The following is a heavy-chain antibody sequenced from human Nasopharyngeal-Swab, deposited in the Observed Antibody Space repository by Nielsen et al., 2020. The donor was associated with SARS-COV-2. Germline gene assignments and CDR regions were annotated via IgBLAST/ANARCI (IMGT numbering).Heavy chain of an antibody. J-gene: IGHJ4*02. CDR2: IYYSGST. V-gene: IGHV4-39*01. CDR3: ARLGFSGSYDY. Sequence: SETLSLTCTVSGGSISSSSYYWGWIRQPPGKGLEWIGSIYYSGSTYYNPSHKSRVTISVDTSKNQFSLKLSSVTAADTAVYYCARLGFSGSYDYWGQGTLVTVSS. CDR1: GGSISSSSYY. D-gene: IGHD1-26*01.